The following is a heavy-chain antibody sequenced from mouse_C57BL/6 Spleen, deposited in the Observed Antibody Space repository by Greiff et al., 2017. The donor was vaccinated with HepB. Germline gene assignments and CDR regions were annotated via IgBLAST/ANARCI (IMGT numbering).Heavy chain of an antibody. J-gene: IGHJ3*01. Sequence: QVQLKQSGAELARPGASVKLACKASGYTFTSYGISWVKQRTGQGLEWIGEIYPRSGNTYYNEKFKGKATLTADKSSSTAYMELRSLTSEDSAVYFCASIYDGYYRGFAYWGQGTLVTVSA. CDR3: ASIYDGYYRGFAY. V-gene: IGHV1-81*01. CDR2: IYPRSGNT. CDR1: GYTFTSYG. D-gene: IGHD2-3*01.